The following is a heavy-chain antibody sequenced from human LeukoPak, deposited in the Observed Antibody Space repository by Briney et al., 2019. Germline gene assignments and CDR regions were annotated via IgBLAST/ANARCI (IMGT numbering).Heavy chain of an antibody. CDR1: GGSMRSYY. Sequence: SETLSLTCTVSGGSMRSYYWSFIRQPARKGLEWIGRIHTSGTTYYNASLRSRVTMSVDMSKNQFSLRLTSVTAADTAVYYRARGDFYDGGGRNWFDPWGQGTLVTVSS. V-gene: IGHV4-4*07. CDR3: ARGDFYDGGGRNWFDP. CDR2: IHTSGTT. J-gene: IGHJ5*02. D-gene: IGHD3-16*01.